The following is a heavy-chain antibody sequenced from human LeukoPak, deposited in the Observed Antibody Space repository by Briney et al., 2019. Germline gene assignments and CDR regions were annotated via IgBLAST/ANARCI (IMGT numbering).Heavy chain of an antibody. J-gene: IGHJ4*02. Sequence: SETLSLTCAVYGGSFSGYYWSWIRQPPGKGLEWIGEINHSGSTNYNPSLKSRVTISVDTSKDQFSLKLSSVTAADTAVYYCARGPLGATRWTSDYWGQGTLVTVSS. V-gene: IGHV4-34*01. CDR2: INHSGST. D-gene: IGHD1-26*01. CDR1: GGSFSGYY. CDR3: ARGPLGATRWTSDY.